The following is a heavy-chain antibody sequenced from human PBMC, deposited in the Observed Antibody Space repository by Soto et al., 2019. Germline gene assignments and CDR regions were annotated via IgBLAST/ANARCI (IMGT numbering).Heavy chain of an antibody. CDR1: GFTFSSYG. CDR3: AKGIIRIAVAGTGLDY. D-gene: IGHD6-19*01. V-gene: IGHV3-30*18. Sequence: GGSLRLSCAASGFTFSSYGMHWVRQAPGKGLEWMAVISYDGSNKYYADSVKGRFTISRDNSKNTLYLQMNSLRAEDTAVYYCAKGIIRIAVAGTGLDYWGQGTLVTVSS. CDR2: ISYDGSNK. J-gene: IGHJ4*02.